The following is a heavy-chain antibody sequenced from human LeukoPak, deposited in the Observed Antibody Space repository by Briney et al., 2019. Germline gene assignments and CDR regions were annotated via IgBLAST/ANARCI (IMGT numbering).Heavy chain of an antibody. CDR2: IIPIFGTA. Sequence: ASVKASCKASGGTFSSYAISWVRQAPGQGLEWMGGIIPIFGTANYAQKFQGRVTITADKSTSAAYMELSSLRSEDTAVYYCASEVEMATNTGDYWGQGTLVTVSS. CDR1: GGTFSSYA. J-gene: IGHJ4*02. CDR3: ASEVEMATNTGDY. D-gene: IGHD5-24*01. V-gene: IGHV1-69*06.